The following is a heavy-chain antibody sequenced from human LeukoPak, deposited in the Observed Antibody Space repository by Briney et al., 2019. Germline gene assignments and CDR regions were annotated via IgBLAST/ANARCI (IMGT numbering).Heavy chain of an antibody. CDR1: GGSISSGGYY. D-gene: IGHD4-4*01. CDR2: IYYSGST. V-gene: IGHV4-31*03. Sequence: TSSETLSLTCTVSGGSISSGGYYWSWIRQHPGKGLEWIGYIYYSGSTYYNPSLKSRVTISVDTSKNQFSLKLSSVTAADTAVYYCARDVTHGYFDYWGQGTLVTVSS. J-gene: IGHJ4*02. CDR3: ARDVTHGYFDY.